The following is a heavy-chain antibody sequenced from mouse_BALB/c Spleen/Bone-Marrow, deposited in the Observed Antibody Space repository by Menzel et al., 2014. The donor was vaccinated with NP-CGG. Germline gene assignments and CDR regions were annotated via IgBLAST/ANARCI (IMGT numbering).Heavy chain of an antibody. D-gene: IGHD1-2*01. CDR3: ARPGYYGYQDV. CDR1: GFDFSRYW. V-gene: IGHV4-1*02. Sequence: EVQVVESGGGLVQPGGSLKLSCAVSGFDFSRYWMTWVRQAPGKGLEWIGEINPDSSTINYTPSLKDKFIISRDNAKNTLYLQMSKVRSEDTALYYCARPGYYGYQDVWGAGTTVTVSS. CDR2: INPDSSTI. J-gene: IGHJ1*01.